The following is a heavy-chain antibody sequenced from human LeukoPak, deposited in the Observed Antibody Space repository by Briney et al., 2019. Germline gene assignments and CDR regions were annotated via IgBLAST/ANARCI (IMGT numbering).Heavy chain of an antibody. CDR1: GFTFSSYW. CDR3: ARGYYYYYMDV. Sequence: GGSLRLSCAASGFTFSSYWMHWVRQAPGKGLVWVSRINTDGSSTSYADSVKGRFTISRDNAKNTLYLQMNSLRAEDTAVYYCARGYYYYYMDVWGKGTTVTVSS. CDR2: INTDGSST. J-gene: IGHJ6*03. V-gene: IGHV3-74*01.